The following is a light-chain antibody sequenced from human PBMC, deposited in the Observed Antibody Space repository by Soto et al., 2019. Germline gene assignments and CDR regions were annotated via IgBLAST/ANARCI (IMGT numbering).Light chain of an antibody. Sequence: IVLTQSPATLSLSPGERATLSCRASQSVXTALVWYQQEPGQAPRALXDGASSRATGIPPRFSGSGSGTDFTLTISSLEPEDSAVYYCQQRHMGTITFGQGTRLEIK. J-gene: IGKJ5*01. CDR3: QQRHMGTIT. V-gene: IGKV3-11*01. CDR2: GAS. CDR1: QSVXTA.